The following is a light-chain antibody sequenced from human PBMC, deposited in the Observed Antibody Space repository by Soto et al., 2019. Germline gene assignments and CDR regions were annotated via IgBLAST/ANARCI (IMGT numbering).Light chain of an antibody. Sequence: VKTQSPLYLSVTPGEPASISCKSSQSLLYSDGKTYLHWYLQRPGQSPQLLIYEVSNRFSGVPDRISGSGLGTDFTLTISRVEAEDAGVYYCMQGGTSGQGTKLEIK. CDR1: QSLLYSDGKTY. CDR3: MQGGT. CDR2: EVS. V-gene: IGKV2-29*03. J-gene: IGKJ2*01.